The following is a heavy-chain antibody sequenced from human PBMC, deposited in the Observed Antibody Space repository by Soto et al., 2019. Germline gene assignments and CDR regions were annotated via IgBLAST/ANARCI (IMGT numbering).Heavy chain of an antibody. Sequence: SVKVSCKASGGTFSSYTISWVRQAPGQGLEWMGRIIPILGIANYAQKFQGRVTITADKSTSTAYMELSSLRSEDTAVYYCARVVAADSYYYYGMDVWGQGTTVTVSS. D-gene: IGHD6-13*01. CDR1: GGTFSSYT. V-gene: IGHV1-69*02. J-gene: IGHJ6*02. CDR3: ARVVAADSYYYYGMDV. CDR2: IIPILGIA.